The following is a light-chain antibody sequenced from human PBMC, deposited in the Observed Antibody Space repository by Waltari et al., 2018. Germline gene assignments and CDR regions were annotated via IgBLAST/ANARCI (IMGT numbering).Light chain of an antibody. CDR3: ATWDDRLTGVV. J-gene: IGLJ2*01. CDR2: SND. V-gene: IGLV1-44*01. CDR1: YSNIGSNI. Sequence: QSVLTQPPSASGAPGQRVTISCSGTYSNIGSNIVTWYQQLPGTAPKLLIHSNDYRPSGVPDRFSGSKSGTSASLAISGLQSEDEADYYCATWDDRLTGVVFGGGTRVTVL.